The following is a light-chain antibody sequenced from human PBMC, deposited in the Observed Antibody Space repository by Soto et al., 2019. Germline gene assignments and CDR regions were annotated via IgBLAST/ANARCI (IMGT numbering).Light chain of an antibody. CDR3: QQYGVTPPNT. V-gene: IGKV3-11*01. CDR1: QSFRGL. CDR2: DAY. Sequence: ALTQSPVAFYLWTVELSALSWRSSQSFRGLLAWYQQKPGQAPRLLIYDAYNRATGIPPRFSGSGSGTDFTLTISGLEPEDFALYYCQQYGVTPPNTFGGGTKVDIK. J-gene: IGKJ4*01.